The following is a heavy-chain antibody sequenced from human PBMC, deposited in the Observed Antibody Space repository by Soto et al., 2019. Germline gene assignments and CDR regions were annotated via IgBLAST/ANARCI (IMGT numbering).Heavy chain of an antibody. CDR3: AAGMDNAKIHY. CDR2: IPPSGDV. J-gene: IGHJ4*02. Sequence: EVRLAESGGGLVQPGGSLRLSCATSGVTVTYNHMTWVRQAPGQGLEWVTYIPPSGDVYYADSVKGRFTISRDHFDNTVSLQMNSLRAEDTALYYCAAGMDNAKIHYWGQGTLVTVSS. D-gene: IGHD2-8*01. V-gene: IGHV3-66*01. CDR1: GVTVTYNH.